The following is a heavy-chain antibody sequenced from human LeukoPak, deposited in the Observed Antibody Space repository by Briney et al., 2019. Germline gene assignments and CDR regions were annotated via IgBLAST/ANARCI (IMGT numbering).Heavy chain of an antibody. D-gene: IGHD3-10*01. CDR3: ARGMVRGVRISYYYYYMDV. CDR1: GGTFSSYA. CDR2: IIPIFGTA. J-gene: IGHJ6*03. V-gene: IGHV1-69*13. Sequence: ASVKVSCKASGGTFSSYAISWVRQAPGQGLEWMGGIIPIFGTANYAQKFQGRVTITADESTSTAYMELSSLRSEDTAVYYCARGMVRGVRISYYYYYMDVWGKGTTVTISS.